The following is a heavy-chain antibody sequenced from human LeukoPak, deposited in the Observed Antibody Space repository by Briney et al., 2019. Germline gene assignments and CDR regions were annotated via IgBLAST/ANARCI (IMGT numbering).Heavy chain of an antibody. CDR1: GFTFSSYA. D-gene: IGHD3-9*01. CDR3: AKLRRYDPPFDC. J-gene: IGHJ4*02. Sequence: GGSLRLSCAASGFTFSSYAMSWVRQAPGKGLEWVSAISGSGGSTYYADSVKGRFTISRDDSKNTLYLQMNSLRAEDTAVYSCAKLRRYDPPFDCWGQGTLVTVSS. V-gene: IGHV3-23*01. CDR2: ISGSGGST.